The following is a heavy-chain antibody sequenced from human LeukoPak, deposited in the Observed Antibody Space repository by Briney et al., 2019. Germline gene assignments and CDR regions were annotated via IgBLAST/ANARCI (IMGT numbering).Heavy chain of an antibody. J-gene: IGHJ4*02. V-gene: IGHV4-39*07. CDR1: GGSISSSSYY. CDR3: AREDGGATTPYYFDY. D-gene: IGHD1-26*01. CDR2: IYYSGST. Sequence: SETLSLTCTASGGSISSSSYYWGWIRQPPGKGLEWIGSIYYSGSTYYNPSLKSRVTISVDTSKNQFSLKLSSVTAADTAVYYCAREDGGATTPYYFDYWGQGTLVTVSS.